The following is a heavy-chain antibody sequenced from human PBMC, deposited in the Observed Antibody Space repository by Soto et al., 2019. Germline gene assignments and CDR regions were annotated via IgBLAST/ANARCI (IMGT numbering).Heavy chain of an antibody. CDR3: AKEYGSGWPFDY. D-gene: IGHD6-19*01. CDR1: GFTFNNYG. Sequence: PGGSLRLSCAASGFTFNNYGMHWVRQAPGKGLEWVALISYDGSNKYYADSVKGRFTVSRDNSKNTLYLQMNSLRTEDTAVYYCAKEYGSGWPFDYWGQGTLVTVLL. CDR2: ISYDGSNK. V-gene: IGHV3-30*18. J-gene: IGHJ4*02.